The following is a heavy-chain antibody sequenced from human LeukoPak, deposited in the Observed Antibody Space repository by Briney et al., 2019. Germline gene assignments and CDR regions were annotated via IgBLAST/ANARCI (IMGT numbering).Heavy chain of an antibody. V-gene: IGHV3-53*01. Sequence: PGGSLRLSCAASGFTVSSNYMSWVRQAPGKGLEWVSVIYSGGSTYYADSAKGRFTISRDNSKNTLYLQMNSLRAEDTAVYYCARDWLQLRTNAFDIWGQGTMVTVSS. J-gene: IGHJ3*02. D-gene: IGHD4-17*01. CDR2: IYSGGST. CDR3: ARDWLQLRTNAFDI. CDR1: GFTVSSNY.